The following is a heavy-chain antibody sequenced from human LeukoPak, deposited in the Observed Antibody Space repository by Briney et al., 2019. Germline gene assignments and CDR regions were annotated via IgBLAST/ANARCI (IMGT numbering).Heavy chain of an antibody. V-gene: IGHV1-69*13. D-gene: IGHD3-9*01. CDR2: IIPIFGTA. CDR3: AKAAYFDWFWAERITAYYYYMDV. J-gene: IGHJ6*03. CDR1: GGTFSSYA. Sequence: ASVKVSCKASGGTFSSYAISWVRQAPGQGLEWMGGIIPIFGTANYAQKFQGRVTITADESTSTAYMELSSLRSEDTAVYYCAKAAYFDWFWAERITAYYYYMDVWGKGTTVTISS.